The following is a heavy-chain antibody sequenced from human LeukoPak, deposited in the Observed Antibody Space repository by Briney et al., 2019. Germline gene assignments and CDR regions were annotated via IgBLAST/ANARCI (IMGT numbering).Heavy chain of an antibody. CDR1: GGSISNYV. CDR3: ARDGSNILGATIFDS. J-gene: IGHJ4*02. Sequence: SETLSLTCSVSGGSISNYVWSWIRKPPGKGLEWIGHIHYSGSTTYNPSLKSRLTISIDSSRTQFSLRLSSVTAADTAVYYCARDGSNILGATIFDSWGQGTLVTVSS. V-gene: IGHV4-59*12. D-gene: IGHD1-26*01. CDR2: IHYSGST.